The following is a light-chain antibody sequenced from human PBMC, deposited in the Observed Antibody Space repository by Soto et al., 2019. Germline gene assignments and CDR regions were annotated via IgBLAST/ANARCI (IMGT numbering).Light chain of an antibody. V-gene: IGKV1-39*01. CDR3: QQCLTTPRT. Sequence: DIQMTQFPSSLSASVGDRVTITCRASQTISTCLNWYQQKAGTAPKLHIYGASDLESGIPSRFSGSGSGTYFTLTISSLQPEDFAIYYCQQCLTTPRTFGQGTRVEI. J-gene: IGKJ1*01. CDR1: QTISTC. CDR2: GAS.